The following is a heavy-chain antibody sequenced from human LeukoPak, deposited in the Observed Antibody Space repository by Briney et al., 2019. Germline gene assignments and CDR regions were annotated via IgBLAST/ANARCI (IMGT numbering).Heavy chain of an antibody. CDR1: GGSIGSGSYY. V-gene: IGHV4-61*02. J-gene: IGHJ4*02. CDR3: ARGVVVSAAHFDY. CDR2: IYTSGST. Sequence: SETLSLTCTVSGGSIGSGSYYWSWIRQPAGKGLEWIGRIYTSGSTNYNPSLKSRVTISVDTSKNQFSLKLSSVTAADTAVYYCARGVVVSAAHFDYWGQGTLVTVSS. D-gene: IGHD2-2*01.